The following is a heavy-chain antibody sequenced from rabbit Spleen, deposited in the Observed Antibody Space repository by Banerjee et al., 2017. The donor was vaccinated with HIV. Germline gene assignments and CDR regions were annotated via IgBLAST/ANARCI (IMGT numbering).Heavy chain of an antibody. CDR1: GFSFSDRDV. D-gene: IGHD4-1*01. J-gene: IGHJ4*01. CDR3: ARVSESSGWGEDL. CDR2: IYSTIHYT. V-gene: IGHV1S40*01. Sequence: QSLEESGGDLVKPGASLTLTCKASGFSFSDRDVMCWVRQAPGKGLEWIGYIYSTIHYTYYANWAKGRFTISKTSSTMVTLQMTSLTVADTATYFCARVSESSGWGEDLWGPGTLVTVS.